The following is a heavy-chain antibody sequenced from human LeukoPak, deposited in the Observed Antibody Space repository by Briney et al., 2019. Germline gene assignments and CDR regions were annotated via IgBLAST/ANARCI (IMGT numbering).Heavy chain of an antibody. Sequence: PGGSLRLSCAASGFIFSDYYMSWIRQAPGKGLEWVSYISNSGSTIDYADSVKGRFTISRDNAKNSLYLQMNSLRAEDTAVYYCARTFGGGNSPFPPFWGQGTLVTVSS. CDR1: GFIFSDYY. CDR3: ARTFGGGNSPFPPF. V-gene: IGHV3-11*01. J-gene: IGHJ4*02. D-gene: IGHD4-23*01. CDR2: ISNSGSTI.